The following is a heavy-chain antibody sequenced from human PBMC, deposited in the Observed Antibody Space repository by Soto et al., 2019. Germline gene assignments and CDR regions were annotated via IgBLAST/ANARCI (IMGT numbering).Heavy chain of an antibody. CDR3: ARDNQFLERLLPSYFDL. CDR1: GYSFTGYA. V-gene: IGHV1-3*01. D-gene: IGHD2-21*01. J-gene: IGHJ4*02. CDR2: KNGNNGNT. Sequence: QVHLVQSAAEVREPGASVTVSCKASGYSFTGYAMQWVRRAPGQGLEWMGWKNGNNGNTKYSQQFPGRVTFTRDTSANIGYMELRGLRSEDTAVYYCARDNQFLERLLPSYFDLWGQGTLVTVSS.